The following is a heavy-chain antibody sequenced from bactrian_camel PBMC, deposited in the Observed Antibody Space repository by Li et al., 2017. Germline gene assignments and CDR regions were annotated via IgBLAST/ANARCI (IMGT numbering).Heavy chain of an antibody. Sequence: HVQLVESGGGSVQAGGSLRLACVASGYTYRRTCMGWFRQAPGKEREGVARVYTGGRPTYYADSVKGRFTISHDSAKNTLDLQMNSLKPEDTAMYYCAAEWEYCSGGSPITPYWGQGTQVTVS. CDR1: GYTYRRTC. CDR3: AAEWEYCSGGSPITPY. J-gene: IGHJ4*01. D-gene: IGHD2*01. CDR2: VYTGGRPT. V-gene: IGHV3S6*01.